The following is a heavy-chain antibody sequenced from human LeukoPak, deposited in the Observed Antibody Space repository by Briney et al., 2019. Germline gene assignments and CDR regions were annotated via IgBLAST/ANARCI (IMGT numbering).Heavy chain of an antibody. CDR1: GYTFTNYY. Sequence: ASVKVSCKASGYTFTNYYTHWVRQAPGQGLEWMGIINPSDGSTSYAHKFQGRVTMTRDTSTSTVYMELNSLRSEDTAVYYCAGGRAEFDPWGQGTLVTVSS. V-gene: IGHV1-46*01. CDR3: AGGRAEFDP. D-gene: IGHD3-16*01. J-gene: IGHJ5*02. CDR2: INPSDGST.